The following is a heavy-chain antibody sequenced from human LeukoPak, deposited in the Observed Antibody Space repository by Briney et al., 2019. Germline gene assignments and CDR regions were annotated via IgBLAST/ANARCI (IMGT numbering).Heavy chain of an antibody. CDR2: IYYSGST. CDR3: ASERITIFGVVIMFY. V-gene: IGHV4-39*01. J-gene: IGHJ4*02. D-gene: IGHD3-3*01. Sequence: SETLSLTCTVSGGSISSSSYYWGWIRQPPGKGLEWIGSIYYSGSTYYNPPLKSRVTISVDTSKNQFSLKLSSVTAADTAVYYCASERITIFGVVIMFYWGQGTLVTVSS. CDR1: GGSISSSSYY.